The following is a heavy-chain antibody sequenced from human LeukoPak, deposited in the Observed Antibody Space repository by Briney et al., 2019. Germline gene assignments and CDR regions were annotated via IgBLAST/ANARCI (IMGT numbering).Heavy chain of an antibody. D-gene: IGHD3-22*01. CDR1: GFTFSSYA. V-gene: IGHV3-23*01. Sequence: GGSLRLSCAASGFTFSSYAMSWVRQAPGKGLEWLSTITGSGGITYYADSVKGRFTISRDNSKNTLDLQMNSLKVEDTAVYYCAKFRYHSNDNNYLDFNYWGQGTLVTVSS. CDR3: AKFRYHSNDNNYLDFNY. CDR2: ITGSGGIT. J-gene: IGHJ4*02.